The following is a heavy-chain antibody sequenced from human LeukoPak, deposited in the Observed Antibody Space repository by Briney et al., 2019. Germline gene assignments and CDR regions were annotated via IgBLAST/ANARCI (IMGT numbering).Heavy chain of an antibody. V-gene: IGHV3-15*01. Sequence: PGGSLRLSCAASGFTFSSYGMHWVRQAPGKGLEWVGRIKSKTDGGTTDYAAPVKGRFTISRDDSKNTLYLQMNSLKTEDTAVYYCTTDLEYSYDPDFDYWGQGTLVTVSS. D-gene: IGHD5-18*01. CDR1: GFTFSSYG. CDR2: IKSKTDGGTT. J-gene: IGHJ4*02. CDR3: TTDLEYSYDPDFDY.